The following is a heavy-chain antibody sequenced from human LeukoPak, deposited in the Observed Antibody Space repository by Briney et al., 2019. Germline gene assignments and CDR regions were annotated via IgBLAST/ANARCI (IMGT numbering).Heavy chain of an antibody. Sequence: ASVKVSCKASGGTFSSYAISWVRQAPGQGLEWMGRIIPIFGTANYAQKFQGRVTITTDESTSTAYMELSSLRSEDPAVYYCRTYYYGSGSYSHFDYWGQGTLVTVSS. CDR2: IIPIFGTA. V-gene: IGHV1-69*05. D-gene: IGHD3-10*01. J-gene: IGHJ4*02. CDR1: GGTFSSYA. CDR3: RTYYYGSGSYSHFDY.